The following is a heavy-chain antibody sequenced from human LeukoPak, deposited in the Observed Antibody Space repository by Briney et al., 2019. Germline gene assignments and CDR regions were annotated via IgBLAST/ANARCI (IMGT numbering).Heavy chain of an antibody. CDR3: ARVGIAAALDI. D-gene: IGHD6-13*01. CDR2: ISSIGSTI. J-gene: IGHJ3*02. CDR1: GFTFSSYE. V-gene: IGHV3-48*03. Sequence: GGSLRLSCAASGFTFSSYEMNWVRQGPGKGLDWVSYISSIGSTIYYADPVKGRFTISRDNAKNSLYLQMNSLRAEDTAIYYCARVGIAAALDIWGQGTMVTVSS.